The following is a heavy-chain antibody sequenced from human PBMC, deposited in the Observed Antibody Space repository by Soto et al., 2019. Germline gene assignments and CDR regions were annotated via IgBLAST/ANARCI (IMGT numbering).Heavy chain of an antibody. CDR3: ARAQRLGPEYYYGMDV. V-gene: IGHV3-21*01. J-gene: IGHJ6*02. Sequence: PGGSLRLSCAASGFTFSSYSMNWVRQAPGKGLEWVSSISSSSSYIYYADSVKGRFTISRDNAKNSLYLQMNSLRAEDTAVYYCARAQRLGPEYYYGMDVWGQGTTVTVS. CDR2: ISSSSSYI. D-gene: IGHD4-17*01. CDR1: GFTFSSYS.